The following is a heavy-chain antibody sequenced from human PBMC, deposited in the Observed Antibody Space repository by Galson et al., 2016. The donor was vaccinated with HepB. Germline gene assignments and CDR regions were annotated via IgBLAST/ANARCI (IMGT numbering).Heavy chain of an antibody. CDR3: ARDAPHGGATHPPHYYFDK. V-gene: IGHV3-30*15. D-gene: IGHD1-26*01. CDR1: GFTFNAYG. J-gene: IGHJ4*02. Sequence: SLRLSCAASGFTFNAYGVHWVRQAPGKGLEWVAVISYDGRNTYYADSVKGRFTIPGDNSKNTLYLEMSSLRVEDTAVYYCARDAPHGGATHPPHYYFDKWGQGTLVTVSS. CDR2: ISYDGRNT.